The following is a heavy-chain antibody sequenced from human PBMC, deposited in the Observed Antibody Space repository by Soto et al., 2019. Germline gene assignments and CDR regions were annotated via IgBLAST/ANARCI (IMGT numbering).Heavy chain of an antibody. D-gene: IGHD3-3*01. CDR1: GGSISSYY. V-gene: IGHV4-59*01. Sequence: SETLSLTCTVSGGSISSYYWSWIRQPPGKGLEWIGYIYYSGSTNYNPSLKSRVTISVDTSKNQFSLKLSSVTAADTAVYYCARDRSYYDFWSGSHPDYWGQGALVTVSS. J-gene: IGHJ4*02. CDR3: ARDRSYYDFWSGSHPDY. CDR2: IYYSGST.